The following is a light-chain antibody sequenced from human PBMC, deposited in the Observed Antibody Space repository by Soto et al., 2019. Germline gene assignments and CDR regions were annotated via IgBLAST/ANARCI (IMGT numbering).Light chain of an antibody. CDR2: GVS. V-gene: IGKV3-20*01. Sequence: EIVLPQSPATLSVSPGERATLSCRASQIINRGVAWSQHKRGQAPRLLIDGVSVRAIGIPDRFGGSVSGTDGTLTISRLETEDCAVYFCQQYGGSPYTFGQGTKVDI. CDR1: QIINRG. J-gene: IGKJ2*01. CDR3: QQYGGSPYT.